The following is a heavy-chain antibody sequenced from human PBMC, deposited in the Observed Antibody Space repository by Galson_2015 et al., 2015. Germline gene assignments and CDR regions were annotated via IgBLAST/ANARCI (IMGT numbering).Heavy chain of an antibody. CDR3: ARDGPITDYGMDV. Sequence: SVQVSCKASGYTFTSYYLHWVRQAPGQGLEWMGIINPSGGSTSYAQKFQGRVTMTRDTSTTTVYMELSSLRSEDTAVYYCARDGPITDYGMDVWGQGTTVTVSS. V-gene: IGHV1-46*01. CDR1: GYTFTSYY. CDR2: INPSGGST. J-gene: IGHJ6*02. D-gene: IGHD3-16*01.